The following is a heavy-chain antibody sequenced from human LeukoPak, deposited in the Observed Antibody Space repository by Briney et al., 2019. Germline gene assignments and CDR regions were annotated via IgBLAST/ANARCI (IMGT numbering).Heavy chain of an antibody. Sequence: GGSLRLSCAASGFTFRSYAMHWVRQAPGKGLEYVSAISSNGGSTYYANSVKGRFIISRDNAESSLYLQMNSLRAEDTAVYYCARVWWSLGKFDYWGQGTLVTVSS. CDR3: ARVWWSLGKFDY. D-gene: IGHD2-21*02. CDR2: ISSNGGST. CDR1: GFTFRSYA. V-gene: IGHV3-64*01. J-gene: IGHJ4*02.